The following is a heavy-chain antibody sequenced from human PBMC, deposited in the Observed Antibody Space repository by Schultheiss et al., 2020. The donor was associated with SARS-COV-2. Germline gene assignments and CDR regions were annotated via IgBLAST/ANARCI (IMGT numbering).Heavy chain of an antibody. CDR2: IYYSGST. Sequence: SETLSLTCTVSGGSISSGSYYWSWIRQPPGKGLEWIGSIYYSGSTNYNPSLKSRVTISVDTSKNQFSLKLSSVTAADTAVYYCAREDGYNMLGYWGQGTLVTVSS. V-gene: IGHV4-39*07. CDR3: AREDGYNMLGY. D-gene: IGHD5-24*01. CDR1: GGSISSGSYY. J-gene: IGHJ4*02.